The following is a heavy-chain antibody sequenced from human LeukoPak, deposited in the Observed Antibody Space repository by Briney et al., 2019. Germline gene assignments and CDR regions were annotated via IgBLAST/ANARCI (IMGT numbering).Heavy chain of an antibody. CDR3: AREFGYDILTGYPYAFDL. CDR1: GGSISSSNW. J-gene: IGHJ3*01. CDR2: IYHSGST. Sequence: SGTLSLTCAVSGGSISSSNWWSWVRQPPGKGLEWIGEIYHSGSTNYNPSLKSRVTISVDKSKNQFSLKLSSVTAADTAVYYCAREFGYDILTGYPYAFDLWGQGTMVTVSS. D-gene: IGHD3-9*01. V-gene: IGHV4-4*02.